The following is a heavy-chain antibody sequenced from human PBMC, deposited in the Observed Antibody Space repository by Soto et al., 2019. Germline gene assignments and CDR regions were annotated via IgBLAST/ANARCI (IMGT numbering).Heavy chain of an antibody. Sequence: EVQLVESGGGLVQPGVSLRLSCAASGFTFSTYSMNWVRQAPGKGLEWISYITKSSKTIYYADSVKGRFTISRDNAKNSLYLQMKSLRAEETAVYYCTRDHGYGYGMDVWGQGTTVTVSS. V-gene: IGHV3-48*01. CDR3: TRDHGYGYGMDV. D-gene: IGHD5-12*01. CDR1: GFTFSTYS. CDR2: ITKSSKTI. J-gene: IGHJ6*02.